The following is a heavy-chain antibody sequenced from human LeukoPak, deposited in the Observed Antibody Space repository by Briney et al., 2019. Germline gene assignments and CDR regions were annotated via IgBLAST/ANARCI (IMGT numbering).Heavy chain of an antibody. CDR2: ISWNSGSI. D-gene: IGHD4-11*01. Sequence: GGSLRLSCAASGFTFDDYAMHWVRQAPGKGLEWVSGISWNSGSIGYADSVKGRFTISRDDAKNLLYLDMNSLRAEDTAVYYCARDLTGEGDYWGQGTLVTVSS. CDR3: ARDLTGEGDY. V-gene: IGHV3-9*01. CDR1: GFTFDDYA. J-gene: IGHJ4*02.